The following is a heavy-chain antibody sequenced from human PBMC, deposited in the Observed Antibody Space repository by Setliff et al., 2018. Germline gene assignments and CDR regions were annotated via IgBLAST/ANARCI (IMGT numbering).Heavy chain of an antibody. V-gene: IGHV3-30*02. D-gene: IGHD1-26*01. Sequence: GGSLRLSCITSGFIFNTYGMHWVRQAPGKGLEWVAFIRFDGDTEYYADSVKGRFTISRDNSKNTLYLQMNSLRAEDTAVYYCAKDFRGSYLVSPLDYWGQGTLVTVSS. CDR1: GFIFNTYG. J-gene: IGHJ4*02. CDR3: AKDFRGSYLVSPLDY. CDR2: IRFDGDTE.